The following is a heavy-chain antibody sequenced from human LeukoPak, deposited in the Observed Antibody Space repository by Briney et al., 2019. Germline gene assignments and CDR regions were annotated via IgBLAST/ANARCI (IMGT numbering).Heavy chain of an antibody. J-gene: IGHJ5*02. CDR3: ARGRITMVRGFKRGNNWFDP. CDR2: INPSGGST. D-gene: IGHD3-10*01. V-gene: IGHV1-46*01. CDR1: GYTFTSYY. Sequence: ASVKVSCKASGYTFTSYYMHWVRQAPGQGLEWMGIINPSGGSTSYAQKFQGRVTMTRDTSTSTVYMELSSLRSEDTAVYYCARGRITMVRGFKRGNNWFDPWGQGTLVTVSS.